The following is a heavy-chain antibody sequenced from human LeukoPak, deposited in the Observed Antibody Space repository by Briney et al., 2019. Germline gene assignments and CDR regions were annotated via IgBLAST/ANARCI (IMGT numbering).Heavy chain of an antibody. J-gene: IGHJ4*02. D-gene: IGHD3-9*01. CDR3: AKDCYILTGYYPTSYFDY. CDR1: GFTFSSYG. V-gene: IGHV3-30*18. CDR2: ISNDGNNK. Sequence: GRSLRLSCAASGFTFSSYGMHWVRQAPGKGLEWVAVISNDGNNKYYADSVKGRFTISRDNSKNTLYLQMNSLRAEGTAVYFCAKDCYILTGYYPTSYFDYWGQGTLVTVSS.